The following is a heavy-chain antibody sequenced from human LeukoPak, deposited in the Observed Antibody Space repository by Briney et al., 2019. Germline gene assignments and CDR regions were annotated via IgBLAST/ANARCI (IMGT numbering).Heavy chain of an antibody. J-gene: IGHJ4*02. CDR3: AKVAKYYYGSETYYFFEH. Sequence: GGSLRLSCAASGFTFSNYDMHWVRHATGKGLEWVSGIGTGGDIYYPGSVKGRFTISRENAKNSLYLQMNSLSAGDTAVYYCAKVAKYYYGSETYYFFEHWGQGTPVTASS. CDR1: GFTFSNYD. D-gene: IGHD3-10*01. CDR2: IGTGGDI. V-gene: IGHV3-13*01.